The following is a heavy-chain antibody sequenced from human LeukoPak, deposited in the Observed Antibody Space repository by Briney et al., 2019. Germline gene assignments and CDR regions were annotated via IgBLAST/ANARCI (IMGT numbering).Heavy chain of an antibody. CDR2: IYTSGST. Sequence: SQTLSLTCTVSGGSISSGSYYWSWIRQPAGKGLEWIGRIYTSGSTNYNPSLKSRVTISVDTSKNQFSLKLSSVTAADTAVYYCAREAKFGYSYDRYYYYYMDVWGKGTTVTVSS. CDR3: AREAKFGYSYDRYYYYYMDV. D-gene: IGHD5-18*01. J-gene: IGHJ6*03. CDR1: GGSISSGSYY. V-gene: IGHV4-61*02.